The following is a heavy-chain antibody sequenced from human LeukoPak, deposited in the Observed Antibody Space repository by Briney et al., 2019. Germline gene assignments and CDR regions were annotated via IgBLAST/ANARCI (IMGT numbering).Heavy chain of an antibody. D-gene: IGHD5-18*01. Sequence: GGSLRLSCAGSGFTFSNYSINWVRQAPGKGLEQVSSISPSSHYIYYADSVRGRFTISRDNARNSLYLQMNSLRDEDTAVYYCARDRHTAMVYYYYYMDVWGTGTTVTVSS. J-gene: IGHJ6*03. CDR3: ARDRHTAMVYYYYYMDV. V-gene: IGHV3-21*04. CDR2: ISPSSHYI. CDR1: GFTFSNYS.